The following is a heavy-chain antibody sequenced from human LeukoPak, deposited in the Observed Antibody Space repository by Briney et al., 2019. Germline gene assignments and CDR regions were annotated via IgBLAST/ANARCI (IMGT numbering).Heavy chain of an antibody. V-gene: IGHV3-23*01. Sequence: GGSLRLSCAGSGFTFSSYSMNWARQAPGKGLEWVSTIRGNGDGTNYADSVKGRFTISRDNSKNTLYLQMNSLGAEDTAVYYCAKAMGATNFDYWGQGTLVTVSS. CDR1: GFTFSSYS. CDR3: AKAMGATNFDY. CDR2: IRGNGDGT. J-gene: IGHJ4*02. D-gene: IGHD1-26*01.